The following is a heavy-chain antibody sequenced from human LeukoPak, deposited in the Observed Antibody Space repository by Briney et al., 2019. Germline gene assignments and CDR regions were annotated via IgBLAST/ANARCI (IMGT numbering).Heavy chain of an antibody. V-gene: IGHV3-23*01. CDR1: GFTFSSYG. CDR2: ISGSGGST. D-gene: IGHD3-10*01. CDR3: AKTMVGSYYFDY. J-gene: IGHJ4*02. Sequence: GGSLRLSCAASGFTFSSYGMSWVRQAPGKGLEWVSAISGSGGSTYYADSVKGRFTISRDNSKNTLYLQMNSLRAEDTAVYYCAKTMVGSYYFDYWGQGSLVTVSS.